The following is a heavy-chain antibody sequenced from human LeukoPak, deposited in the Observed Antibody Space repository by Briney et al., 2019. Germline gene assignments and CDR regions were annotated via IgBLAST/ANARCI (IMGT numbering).Heavy chain of an antibody. CDR1: GFTFRSHA. CDR2: IYENGGTT. V-gene: IGHV3-23*01. D-gene: IGHD2-21*01. CDR3: AKDFRIGYSAHFDY. J-gene: IGHJ4*02. Sequence: GGSLRLSCVGSGFTFRSHAMSRVRQAPEKGLEFVSGIYENGGTTYYADSVKGRFSISRDNSKNTLYLQMDSLRGEDTAVYYCAKDFRIGYSAHFDYWGQGALVTVSS.